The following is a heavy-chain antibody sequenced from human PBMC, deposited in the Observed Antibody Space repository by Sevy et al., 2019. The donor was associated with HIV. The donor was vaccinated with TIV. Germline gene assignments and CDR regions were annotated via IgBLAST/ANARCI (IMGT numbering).Heavy chain of an antibody. V-gene: IGHV3-7*01. J-gene: IGHJ6*02. Sequence: GGSLRLSCRISGVTWGDYDMSWVRQAPGKGLQWVASIKQDESEKNYVDSVKGRFTISRDNAKNSLALQMNSLRAEDTAVYYCARDLIVPTGMFYYGMDVWGQGTTVTVSS. D-gene: IGHD2-2*01. CDR2: IKQDESEK. CDR1: GVTWGDYD. CDR3: ARDLIVPTGMFYYGMDV.